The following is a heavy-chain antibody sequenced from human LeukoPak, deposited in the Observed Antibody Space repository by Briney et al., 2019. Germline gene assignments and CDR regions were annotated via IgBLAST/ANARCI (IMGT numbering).Heavy chain of an antibody. CDR3: ARDFGGTTDY. J-gene: IGHJ4*02. Sequence: GGSLRLSCAASGFTVSSNYMSWVRQAPGKGLEWVSFIYSGGSTHYADSVKGRFTISRDNSKNTLYLQMNSLRAEDTAVYYCARDFGGTTDYWGQGTLVTVSS. CDR2: IYSGGST. D-gene: IGHD1-1*01. V-gene: IGHV3-66*01. CDR1: GFTVSSNY.